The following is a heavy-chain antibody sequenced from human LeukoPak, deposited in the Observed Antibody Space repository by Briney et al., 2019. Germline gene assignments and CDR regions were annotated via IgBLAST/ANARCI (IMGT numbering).Heavy chain of an antibody. D-gene: IGHD3-16*01. Sequence: PSETLSPTCTVSGGSISSYYWSWIRQPPGKGLDWIGNLYYSGSTNYNPSLKSRVTISLDTSKNQVSLNLSSVTAADTAVYYCATAWGKGTLVRFDPWGQGTLVTVSS. CDR1: GGSISSYY. CDR2: LYYSGST. V-gene: IGHV4-59*01. CDR3: ATAWGKGTLVRFDP. J-gene: IGHJ5*02.